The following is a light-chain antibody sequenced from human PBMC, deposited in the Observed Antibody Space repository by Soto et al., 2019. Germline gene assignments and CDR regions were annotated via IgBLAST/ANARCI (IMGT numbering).Light chain of an antibody. CDR3: AAWDDTLNGQV. CDR2: RNN. Sequence: QSALTQPPSASATPGQRVSISCSGSRSNIGRNYVYWYQQLPGTAPKLLIQRNNERPSGVPDRFSGSKSGTSVSLAISGLRSEDEATYYCAAWDDTLNGQVFGGGTKLTVL. V-gene: IGLV1-47*01. CDR1: RSNIGRNY. J-gene: IGLJ3*02.